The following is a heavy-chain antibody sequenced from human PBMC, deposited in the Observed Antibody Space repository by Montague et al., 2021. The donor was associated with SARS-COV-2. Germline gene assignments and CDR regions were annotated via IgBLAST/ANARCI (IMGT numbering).Heavy chain of an antibody. CDR3: AKGSHIYETRGLRTGWFDP. D-gene: IGHD7-27*01. CDR1: GDSISTDNW. V-gene: IGHV4-4*02. J-gene: IGHJ5*02. Sequence: SETLSLTCVVSGDSISTDNWWTWVRLPPGKGLEWVGEIYHTGSTKYKPSLKSRLTMSVDTYKKQFSLRLSSVTAADTAVYFCAKGSHIYETRGLRTGWFDPWGQGTLVTVSS. CDR2: IYHTGST.